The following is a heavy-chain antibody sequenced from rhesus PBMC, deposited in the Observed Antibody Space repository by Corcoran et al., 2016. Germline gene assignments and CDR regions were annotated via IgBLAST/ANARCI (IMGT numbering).Heavy chain of an antibody. Sequence: QVQLQESGPAVVKPSETLSLTCAVSGGSISSSNWWSWIRQSPGKGLEWIGGIYGSGGSTEYNPSLKSRVTISIDTSKNRFSLKRSAVTAADTAVYYCARRALVYYFDYWGQGVLVTVSS. CDR3: ARRALVYYFDY. D-gene: IGHD2-39*01. CDR2: IYGSGGST. CDR1: GGSISSSNW. V-gene: IGHV4-93*02. J-gene: IGHJ4*01.